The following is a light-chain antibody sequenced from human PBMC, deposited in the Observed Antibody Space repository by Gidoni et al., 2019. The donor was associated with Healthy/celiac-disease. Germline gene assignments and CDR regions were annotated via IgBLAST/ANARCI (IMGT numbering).Light chain of an antibody. CDR3: MPGTHWPYT. CDR1: HSLVYSDGNSY. Sequence: DVVMNQSPLSLPVTLGQPSSISCRSSHSLVYSDGNSYLNWFQQRPRQSPRRLLDKVSNRYSGVPDIFIGSGSGSDFPLKISRVEAEYVWVYYFMPGTHWPYTFXXXTQLEIK. V-gene: IGKV2-30*01. CDR2: KVS. J-gene: IGKJ2*01.